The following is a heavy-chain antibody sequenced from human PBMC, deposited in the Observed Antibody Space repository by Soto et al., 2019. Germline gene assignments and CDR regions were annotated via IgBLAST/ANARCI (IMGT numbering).Heavy chain of an antibody. CDR3: ARERITIFGVAADAFDI. Sequence: ASVKVSCKASGGTFSSYAISWVRQAPGQGLEWMGGIIPIFGTANYAQKFQGRVTITADESTSTAYMELSSLRSEDTAVYYCARERITIFGVAADAFDIWGQGTMVTVS. CDR2: IIPIFGTA. J-gene: IGHJ3*02. CDR1: GGTFSSYA. V-gene: IGHV1-69*13. D-gene: IGHD3-3*01.